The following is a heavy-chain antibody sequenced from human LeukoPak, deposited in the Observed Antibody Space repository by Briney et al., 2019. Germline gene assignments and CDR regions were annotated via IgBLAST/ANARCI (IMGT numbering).Heavy chain of an antibody. V-gene: IGHV1-2*02. J-gene: IGHJ4*02. D-gene: IGHD3-3*01. CDR1: GYTFTGYY. CDR3: ARAEGSGYSVDY. CDR2: INPNSGGT. Sequence: GASVKVSCKASGYTFTGYYMHWVRQAPGQELEWMGWINPNSGGTNYAQKFQGRVTMTRDTSISTAYMELSRLRSDDTAVYYCARAEGSGYSVDYWGQGTLVTVSS.